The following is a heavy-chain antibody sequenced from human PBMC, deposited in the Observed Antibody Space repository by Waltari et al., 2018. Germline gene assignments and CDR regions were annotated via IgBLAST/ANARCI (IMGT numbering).Heavy chain of an antibody. V-gene: IGHV1-24*01. CDR1: GYTRTASD. CDR3: ATASGYCSSTSCYEFDY. J-gene: IGHJ4*02. Sequence: QIQPLQSGAEVKKPGASVKVSGEGSGYTRTASDMHLVLQGPGQGLEWMGVFDPEDGETIYAQKFQGRVTMTEDTTTDTAYMELSSLRSEDTAVYYWATASGYCSSTSCYEFDYWGQGTLVTVSS. D-gene: IGHD2-2*03. CDR2: FDPEDGET.